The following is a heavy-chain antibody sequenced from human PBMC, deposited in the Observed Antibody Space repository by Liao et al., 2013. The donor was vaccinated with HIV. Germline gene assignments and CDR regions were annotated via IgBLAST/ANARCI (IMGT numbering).Heavy chain of an antibody. V-gene: IGHV4-34*01. Sequence: QVQLHQWGAGLLKPSETLSLTCAVSGGSFSGYYWSWIRQPPGKGLEWIGEINHSGSTNYNPSLKSRVTISVDTSKNQFSLKLSSVTAADTAVYYCAREVIVVVPAAIPRGFDYWGQGTLVTVSS. CDR2: INHSGST. CDR3: AREVIVVVPAAIPRGFDY. D-gene: IGHD2-2*02. J-gene: IGHJ4*02. CDR1: GGSFSGYY.